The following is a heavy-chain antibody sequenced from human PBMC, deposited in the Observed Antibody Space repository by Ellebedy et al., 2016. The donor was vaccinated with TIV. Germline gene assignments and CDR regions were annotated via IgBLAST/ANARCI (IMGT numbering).Heavy chain of an antibody. CDR1: GGSVSSGSYY. CDR2: IFYSGST. D-gene: IGHD5-12*01. J-gene: IGHJ4*02. V-gene: IGHV4-61*01. CDR3: ARSKDIVATIGALDYFDY. Sequence: SETLSLTXTVSGGSVSSGSYYWSWIRQPPGKGLEWIGYIFYSGSTKYNPSLKSRVTMSVDTSRNQFSLKLSSVTAADTAMYYCARSKDIVATIGALDYFDYWGQGTLVTVSS.